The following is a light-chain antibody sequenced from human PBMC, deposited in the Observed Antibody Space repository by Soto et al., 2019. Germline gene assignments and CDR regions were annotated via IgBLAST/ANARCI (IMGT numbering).Light chain of an antibody. J-gene: IGKJ1*01. CDR3: QQYSSYWT. CDR2: KAS. Sequence: DIPMTQSPSTLSASVGDRVTITCRASQSISSWLAWYQQKPGKAPKLLIYKASSLESGVPSRFSGSGSGTEFALTISRLQSGDFATYYCQQYSSYWTFGQGTKVDIK. CDR1: QSISSW. V-gene: IGKV1-5*03.